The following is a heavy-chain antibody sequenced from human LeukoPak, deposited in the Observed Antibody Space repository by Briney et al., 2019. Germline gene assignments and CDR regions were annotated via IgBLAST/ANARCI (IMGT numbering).Heavy chain of an antibody. V-gene: IGHV3-23*01. CDR3: AKDRGRAIFGVVIIVWYFDF. CDR2: INSGSGGT. CDR1: GFTFSNYA. Sequence: PGGSLRLSCAASGFTFSNYAMSWVRQAPGKGLEWVSTINSGSGGTYYADSVKGRFTISRDNSKNTLYPQMNSLRAEDTAMYYCAKDRGRAIFGVVIIVWYFDFWGQGTLVTVSS. D-gene: IGHD3-3*01. J-gene: IGHJ4*02.